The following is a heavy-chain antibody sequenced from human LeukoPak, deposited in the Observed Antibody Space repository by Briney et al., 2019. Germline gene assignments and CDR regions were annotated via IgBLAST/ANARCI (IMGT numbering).Heavy chain of an antibody. J-gene: IGHJ4*02. Sequence: PGGSLRLSCAASGFTFSSYSMNWVRQAPGKGLEWISYISSSGSTIYYADSVKGRFTLSRDNAKNLLYLQMNSLRAEDTAVYYCARLGAGLSRLYFDYWGQGTLVTVSS. V-gene: IGHV3-48*04. CDR3: ARLGAGLSRLYFDY. D-gene: IGHD3-16*01. CDR1: GFTFSSYS. CDR2: ISSSGSTI.